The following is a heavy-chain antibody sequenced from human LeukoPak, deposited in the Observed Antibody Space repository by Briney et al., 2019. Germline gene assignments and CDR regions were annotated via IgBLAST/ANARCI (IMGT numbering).Heavy chain of an antibody. CDR1: GFTFSSYS. J-gene: IGHJ1*01. CDR2: ISSSSSTI. Sequence: GGSLRLSCAASGFTFSSYSMNWVRQAPGKGLEWVSYISSSSSTIYCADSVKGRFTISRDNAKNSLYLQMNSLRAEDTAVYYCARDEVTIFGVVLYFQHWGQGTLVTVSS. V-gene: IGHV3-48*01. D-gene: IGHD3-3*01. CDR3: ARDEVTIFGVVLYFQH.